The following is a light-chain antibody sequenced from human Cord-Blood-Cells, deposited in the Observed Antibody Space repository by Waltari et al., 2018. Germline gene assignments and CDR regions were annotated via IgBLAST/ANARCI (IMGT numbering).Light chain of an antibody. CDR2: EDN. Sequence: NFMLTPPHSVSESPGKTVTISCTGSSGSIASNYVQWYQQLPGSAPTTVIYEDNQRPSGVPDRFSGSIDSSSNSASLTISGLKTEDEADYYCQSYDSSNWVFGGGTKLTVL. CDR1: SGSIASNY. CDR3: QSYDSSNWV. V-gene: IGLV6-57*02. J-gene: IGLJ3*02.